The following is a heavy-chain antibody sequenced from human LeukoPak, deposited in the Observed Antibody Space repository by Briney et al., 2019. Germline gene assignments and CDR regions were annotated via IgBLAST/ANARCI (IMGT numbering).Heavy chain of an antibody. V-gene: IGHV3-23*01. Sequence: GSLILSCVVSGFTFSTYAMSWVRQAPGKGLEWVSAVRGSGSDTYYADSVKGRFTISRDNSKNTLYLQMNSLRAEDTAIYYCAKTSRRNSAYDSPFDSWGQGTLDTVSS. CDR1: GFTFSTYA. D-gene: IGHD5-12*01. J-gene: IGHJ4*02. CDR3: AKTSRRNSAYDSPFDS. CDR2: VRGSGSDT.